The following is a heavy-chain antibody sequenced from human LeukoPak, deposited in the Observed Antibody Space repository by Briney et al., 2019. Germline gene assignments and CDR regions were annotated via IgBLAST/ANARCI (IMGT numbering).Heavy chain of an antibody. J-gene: IGHJ6*03. V-gene: IGHV4-4*07. CDR2: IYTSGST. Sequence: PSETLSLTCTVSGGSISSYYWSWIRQPAGKGLEWIGRIYTSGSTNYNPSLKSRVTMSVDTSKNQFSLKLSSVTAADTAVYYCAREAAADDYCYYYMDVWGKGTTVTVSS. CDR3: AREAAADDYCYYYMDV. CDR1: GGSISSYY. D-gene: IGHD6-13*01.